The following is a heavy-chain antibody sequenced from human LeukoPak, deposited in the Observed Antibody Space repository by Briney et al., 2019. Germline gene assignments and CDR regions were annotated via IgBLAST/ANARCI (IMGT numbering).Heavy chain of an antibody. CDR2: IYYSGST. V-gene: IGHV4-61*01. CDR1: GGSVSSGSYS. CDR3: ARGVKQWLVRGAFDI. Sequence: SETLSLTCTVSGGSVSSGSYSWSWIRQPPGKGLEWIGYIYYSGSTNYNPSLKSRVTISVDTSKNQFSLKLSSVTAADTAVYYCARGVKQWLVRGAFDIWGQGTMVTVSS. J-gene: IGHJ3*02. D-gene: IGHD6-19*01.